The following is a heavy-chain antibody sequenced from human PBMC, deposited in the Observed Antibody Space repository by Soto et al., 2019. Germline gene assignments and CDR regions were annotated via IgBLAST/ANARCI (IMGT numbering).Heavy chain of an antibody. J-gene: IGHJ4*02. V-gene: IGHV1-69*01. Sequence: QVQLVQSGAEVKKPGSSVKVSCKASGGTFSSYAISWVRQAPGQGLEWMGGIIPIFGTANYAQKFQGRVTITADESTSTAYMVLSSLRSEDTAVYYCARTPSIAAAGIAYFDYWGQGTLVTVSS. CDR2: IIPIFGTA. D-gene: IGHD6-13*01. CDR1: GGTFSSYA. CDR3: ARTPSIAAAGIAYFDY.